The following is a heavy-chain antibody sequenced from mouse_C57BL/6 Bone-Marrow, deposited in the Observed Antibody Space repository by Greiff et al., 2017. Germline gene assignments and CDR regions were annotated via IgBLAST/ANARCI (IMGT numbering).Heavy chain of an antibody. D-gene: IGHD2-3*01. CDR1: GYNIKDDY. V-gene: IGHV14-4*01. J-gene: IGHJ3*01. CDR2: IDPENGDT. Sequence: EVQLQQSGAELVRPGASVKLSCTASGYNIKDDYMHWVKQRPEQGLEWIGWIDPENGDTEYASKFQGKATITADTSSIPAYLQLSSLTSKDTAIYYCTRCLLRAYWGQGTLVTVSA. CDR3: TRCLLRAY.